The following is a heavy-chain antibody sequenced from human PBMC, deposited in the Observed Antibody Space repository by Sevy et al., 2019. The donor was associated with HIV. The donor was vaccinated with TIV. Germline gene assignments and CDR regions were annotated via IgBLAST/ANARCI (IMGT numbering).Heavy chain of an antibody. V-gene: IGHV3-30*04. CDR2: ISYDGSNK. Sequence: GGSLRLSCAASGFTFSSYAMHWVRQAPGKGLEWVAVISYDGSNKYYEDSVKGRFTISRNNSKNTLYLQMNSLRAEETAVYYCASSGGREGGYYYYGMDVWGQGTTVTVSS. D-gene: IGHD2-15*01. J-gene: IGHJ6*02. CDR1: GFTFSSYA. CDR3: ASSGGREGGYYYYGMDV.